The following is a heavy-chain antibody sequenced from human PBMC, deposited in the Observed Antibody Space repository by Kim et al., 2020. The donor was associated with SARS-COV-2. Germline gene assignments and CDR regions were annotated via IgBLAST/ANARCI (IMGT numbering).Heavy chain of an antibody. Sequence: GGSLRLSCAASGFTFSSYGMHWVRQAPGKGLEWVAVISYDGSNKYYADSVKGRFTISRDNSKNTLYLQMNSLRAEDTAVYYCAKQRLAVWDAFDIWGQGTMVTVSS. CDR1: GFTFSSYG. V-gene: IGHV3-30*18. D-gene: IGHD6-19*01. CDR3: AKQRLAVWDAFDI. J-gene: IGHJ3*02. CDR2: ISYDGSNK.